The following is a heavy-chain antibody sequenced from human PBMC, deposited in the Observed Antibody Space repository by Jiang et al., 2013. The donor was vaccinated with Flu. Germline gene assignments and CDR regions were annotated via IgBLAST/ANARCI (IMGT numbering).Heavy chain of an antibody. Sequence: SGAEVKKPGSSVKVSCKASGGTFSSYAISWVRQAPGQGLEWMGGIIPIFGTANYAQKFQGRVTITADESTSTAYMELSSLRSEDTAVYYCARSDYYGSGSYYKGFDPWGQGTLVTVSS. CDR2: IIPIFGTA. V-gene: IGHV1-69*01. CDR3: ARSDYYGSGSYYKGFDP. CDR1: GGTFSSYA. J-gene: IGHJ5*02. D-gene: IGHD3-10*01.